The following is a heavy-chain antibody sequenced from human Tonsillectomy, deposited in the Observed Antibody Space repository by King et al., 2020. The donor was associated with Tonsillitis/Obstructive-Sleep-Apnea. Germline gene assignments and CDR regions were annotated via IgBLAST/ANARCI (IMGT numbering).Heavy chain of an antibody. CDR3: ARWYDFWGMDV. V-gene: IGHV3-53*01. CDR1: GFTVTSNY. J-gene: IGHJ6*03. CDR2: IYSGGTT. D-gene: IGHD3-3*01. Sequence: VQLVESGGGLIQPGGSLRLSCAASGFTVTSNYMNWVRQAPGKGLEWVSVIYSGGTTYYAVSVKGRFTISRDNSKNAVYLQMNSLRAEDTAVYYCARWYDFWGMDVWGKGTTVTVSS.